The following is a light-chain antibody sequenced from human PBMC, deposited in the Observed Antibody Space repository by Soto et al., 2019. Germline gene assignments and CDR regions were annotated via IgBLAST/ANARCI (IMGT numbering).Light chain of an antibody. V-gene: IGKV3-15*01. J-gene: IGKJ5*01. CDR3: QQYGFSPIS. CDR2: SAS. CDR1: QRVGIN. Sequence: EIVTTQSPATLCQSPVQTHTLSYKASQRVGINLAWYQQKPGQAPRLLIYSASTRASGIPDRFSGSGSGTEFTLTISSLQSEDFAFFYCQQYGFSPISFGQGTRLEIK.